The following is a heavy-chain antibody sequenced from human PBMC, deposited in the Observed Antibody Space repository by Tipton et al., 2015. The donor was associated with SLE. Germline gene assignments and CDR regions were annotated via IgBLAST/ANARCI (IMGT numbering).Heavy chain of an antibody. CDR1: DYSISSGHY. J-gene: IGHJ4*02. CDR2: MYHGGNT. D-gene: IGHD6-13*01. CDR3: ARGERSSMPDY. Sequence: LRLSCAVSDYSISSGHYWGWIRQPPGKGLEWIGSMYHGGNTFYNPSLKSRLTISLDTSKNQFSLNLNSVTAADTAVYYCARGERSSMPDYWGQGSLVTVSS. V-gene: IGHV4-38-2*01.